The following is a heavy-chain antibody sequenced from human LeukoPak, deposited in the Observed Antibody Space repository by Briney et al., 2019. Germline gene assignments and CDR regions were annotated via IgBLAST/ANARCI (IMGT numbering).Heavy chain of an antibody. CDR3: ARAFDSSGYDIDY. D-gene: IGHD3-22*01. V-gene: IGHV1-69*13. J-gene: IGHJ4*02. Sequence: AASVKVSCKASGGTFSSYAISWVRQAPGQGLEWMGGIIPIFGTANYAQKFQGRVTITADESTSTAYMELSSLRSEDTAVYYCARAFDSSGYDIDYWGQGTLVTVSS. CDR2: IIPIFGTA. CDR1: GGTFSSYA.